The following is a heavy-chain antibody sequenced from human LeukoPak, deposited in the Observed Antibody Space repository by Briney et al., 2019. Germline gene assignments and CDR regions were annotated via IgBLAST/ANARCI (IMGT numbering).Heavy chain of an antibody. D-gene: IGHD3-9*01. V-gene: IGHV4-59*01. CDR1: GGSISSYY. CDR2: IYYSGRT. J-gene: IGHJ6*03. CDR3: ARAEGSRYGYMDV. Sequence: SETLSLTCTVSGGSISSYYWSWIRQPPGKGLEWIGYIYYSGRTNYNPSLKSRVTISVDTSKNQFSLKPSSVTAADTAVYYCARAEGSRYGYMDVWGKGTTVTVSS.